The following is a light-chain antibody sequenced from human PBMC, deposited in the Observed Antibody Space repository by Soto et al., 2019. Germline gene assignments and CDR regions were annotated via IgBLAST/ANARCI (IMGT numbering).Light chain of an antibody. V-gene: IGLV2-23*01. Sequence: QSALTQPASVSGSPGQSIAISCTGTSSDVGSYNLVSWFQHHPDKAPKLMIYEGSNRPSWVSNRFSGSKSGNTASLTISGLQTEYEGDYYCCSYAGSRFYVFGTGTKVTVL. CDR1: SSDVGSYNL. J-gene: IGLJ1*01. CDR2: EGS. CDR3: CSYAGSRFYV.